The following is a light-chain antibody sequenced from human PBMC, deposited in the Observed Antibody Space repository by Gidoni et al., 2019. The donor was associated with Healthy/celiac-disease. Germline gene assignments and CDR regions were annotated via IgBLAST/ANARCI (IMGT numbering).Light chain of an antibody. J-gene: IGKJ3*01. CDR2: DAS. Sequence: EIVLTQSPATLSLSPGERATLSCRASQSVSSYLAWDQQKPGQAPRLLIYDASNRATGIPARFSGSGSGTDFTLTISSLEPEDCAVYYCQQRDTFXPXTKVDIK. CDR3: QQRDT. V-gene: IGKV3-11*01. CDR1: QSVSSY.